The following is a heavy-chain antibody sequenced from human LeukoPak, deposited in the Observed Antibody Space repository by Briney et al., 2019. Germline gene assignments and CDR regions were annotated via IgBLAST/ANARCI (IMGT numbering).Heavy chain of an antibody. V-gene: IGHV4-31*03. D-gene: IGHD3-3*01. CDR3: ARGLFYGDYVDY. CDR2: IYYSGST. Sequence: KPSETLSLTCTVSGGSISSGGYYWSWIRQHPGKGLEWIGYIYYSGSTYYNPSLKSRVTISVDTSKNQFSLKLSSVTAADTAVYYCARGLFYGDYVDYWGQGTLVTVSS. J-gene: IGHJ4*02. CDR1: GGSISSGGYY.